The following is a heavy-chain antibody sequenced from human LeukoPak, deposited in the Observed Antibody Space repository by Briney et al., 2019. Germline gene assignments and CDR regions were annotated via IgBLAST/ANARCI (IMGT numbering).Heavy chain of an antibody. V-gene: IGHV4-59*01. CDR1: GGSISSYY. D-gene: IGHD2-2*01. CDR2: IYYSGST. CDR3: AREVEGYCSSTSCYGNYYYYMDV. J-gene: IGHJ6*03. Sequence: SETLSLTCSVSGGSISSYYWSWIRQPPGKGLEWMGYIYYSGSTNYNPSLKSRVTISVGTSKIQFSLKMSSVTAADTAVYYCAREVEGYCSSTSCYGNYYYYMDVWGKGTTVTISS.